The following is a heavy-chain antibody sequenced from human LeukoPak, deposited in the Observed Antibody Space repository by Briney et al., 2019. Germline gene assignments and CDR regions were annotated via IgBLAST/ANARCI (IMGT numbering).Heavy chain of an antibody. CDR2: IYYSGST. J-gene: IGHJ4*02. D-gene: IGHD4-17*01. V-gene: IGHV4-31*03. CDR1: GGSFSSGGYY. Sequence: SQTLSLTCTVSGGSFSSGGYYWSWIRQHPGKGLEWIRYIYYSGSTYYNPSLKSRVTISVDTSKNQFSLKLSSVTAADTAVYYCARKPGGYYGDYVHFDYWGQGTLVTVSS. CDR3: ARKPGGYYGDYVHFDY.